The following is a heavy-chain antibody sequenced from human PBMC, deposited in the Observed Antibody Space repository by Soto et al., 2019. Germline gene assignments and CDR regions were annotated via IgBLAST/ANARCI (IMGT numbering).Heavy chain of an antibody. CDR3: ARDMFYYDSNYYYFRGPLDY. Sequence: QVHLQESGPGLVKPSGTLSLTCAVSGASVISTNWWSWVRQPPGKGLEWIGEIFHSGSTNYNPFLKSRVTISLDKSKNQFSLNLTSVTAADTAIYYCARDMFYYDSNYYYFRGPLDYWGQGTLVTVSS. J-gene: IGHJ4*02. V-gene: IGHV4-4*02. CDR1: GASVISTNW. D-gene: IGHD3-22*01. CDR2: IFHSGST.